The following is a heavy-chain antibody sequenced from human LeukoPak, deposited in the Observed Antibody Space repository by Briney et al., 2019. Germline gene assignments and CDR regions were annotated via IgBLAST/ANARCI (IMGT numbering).Heavy chain of an antibody. Sequence: GGPLRLSCAASGFTFSSYTMNWVRQAPGKGLEWVSSITSSSSYIYYADSVTGRFTISRDNAKNSLYLQMNSLRAEDTAVYYCARKRFTSSSSPTFDSWGQGTLVTVSS. J-gene: IGHJ4*02. V-gene: IGHV3-21*01. D-gene: IGHD6-6*01. CDR3: ARKRFTSSSSPTFDS. CDR1: GFTFSSYT. CDR2: ITSSSSYI.